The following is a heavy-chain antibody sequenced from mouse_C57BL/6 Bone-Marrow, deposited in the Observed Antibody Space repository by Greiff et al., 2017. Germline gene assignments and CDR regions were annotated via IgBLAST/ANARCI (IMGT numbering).Heavy chain of an antibody. CDR2: IDPSDSYT. CDR1: GYTFTSYW. V-gene: IGHV1-69*01. Sequence: QVQLQQPGAELVMPGASVKLSCKASGYTFTSYWMHWVKQRPGQGLEWIGEIDPSDSYTNYNQKFKGKSTLTVDKSSSPAYMQLSSLTSEDSAVYYCARLYYGSSYPPYWYFDVWGTGTTVTVSS. D-gene: IGHD1-1*01. J-gene: IGHJ1*03. CDR3: ARLYYGSSYPPYWYFDV.